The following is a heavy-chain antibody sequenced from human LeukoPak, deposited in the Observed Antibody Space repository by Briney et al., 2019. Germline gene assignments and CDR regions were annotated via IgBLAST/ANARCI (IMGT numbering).Heavy chain of an antibody. V-gene: IGHV1-46*01. D-gene: IGHD3-3*01. CDR3: AAVCGLGVYAFDI. J-gene: IGHJ3*02. CDR2: INPSGGST. Sequence: ASVKVSCKASGYTFTGYYMHWVRQAPGQGLEWMGIINPSGGSTNYAQKFQERVTITRDMSTSTAYMELSSLRSEDTAVYYCAAVCGLGVYAFDIWGQGTMVTVSS. CDR1: GYTFTGYY.